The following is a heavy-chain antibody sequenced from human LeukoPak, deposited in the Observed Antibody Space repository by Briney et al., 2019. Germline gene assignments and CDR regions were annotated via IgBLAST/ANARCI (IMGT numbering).Heavy chain of an antibody. J-gene: IGHJ5*02. CDR1: GGTFSSYA. V-gene: IGHV1-69*13. CDR3: ASRTGIAAAGDGPWFDP. D-gene: IGHD6-13*01. CDR2: IIPIFGTA. Sequence: ASVKVSCTASGGTFSSYAISWVRQAPGQGLEWIGGIIPIFGTANYAQKFQGRVTITADESTSTAYMELSSLRSEDTAVYYCASRTGIAAAGDGPWFDPWGQGTLVTVPS.